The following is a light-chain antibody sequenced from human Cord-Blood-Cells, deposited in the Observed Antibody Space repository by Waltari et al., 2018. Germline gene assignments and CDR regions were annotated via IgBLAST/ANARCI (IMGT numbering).Light chain of an antibody. J-gene: IGKJ3*01. V-gene: IGKV1-33*01. CDR3: QQYDNLPFN. Sequence: DTQMTQSPSSLSASVGDRVTITCQASQDHSNYLNCYQQKPGKAPKLQIYDASKLEKGAPSRFSGSESETEFTFSSSSLQPEDISTYYCQQYDNLPFNSSPETKVNI. CDR2: DAS. CDR1: QDHSNY.